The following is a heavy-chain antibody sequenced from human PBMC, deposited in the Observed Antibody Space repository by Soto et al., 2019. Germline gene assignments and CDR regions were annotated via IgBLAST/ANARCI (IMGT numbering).Heavy chain of an antibody. D-gene: IGHD3-22*01. J-gene: IGHJ6*02. V-gene: IGHV4-39*01. CDR1: GGSISSSSYY. CDR3: ARNYSSGYCWPHYYYYYGMDV. CDR2: IYYSGST. Sequence: SETLSLTCTVSGGSISSSSYYWGWIRQPPGKGLEWIGSIYYSGSTYYNPSLKSRVTISVDTSKNQFSLKLSSVTAADTAVYYCARNYSSGYCWPHYYYYYGMDVWGQGTTVT.